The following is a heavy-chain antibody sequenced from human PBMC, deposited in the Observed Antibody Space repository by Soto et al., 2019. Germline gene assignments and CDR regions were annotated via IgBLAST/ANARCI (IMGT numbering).Heavy chain of an antibody. Sequence: PSETLSLTCAVSGGSISSGNWWSWIRQPPGKGLEWIGYIYHSGSTYYNPSLKSRVTISVDRSKNQFSLKLSSVTAADTAVYYCARVPDRWGQGTLVTVSS. J-gene: IGHJ5*02. CDR3: ARVPDR. V-gene: IGHV4-30-2*01. CDR2: IYHSGST. CDR1: GGSISSGNW. D-gene: IGHD2-2*01.